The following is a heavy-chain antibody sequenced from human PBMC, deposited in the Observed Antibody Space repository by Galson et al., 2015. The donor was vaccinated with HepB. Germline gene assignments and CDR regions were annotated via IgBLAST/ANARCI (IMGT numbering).Heavy chain of an antibody. CDR1: GFTFRDFY. J-gene: IGHJ4*02. CDR2: ISQSGSSI. CDR3: ARWSQAYDH. V-gene: IGHV3-11*01. Sequence: SLRLSCAASGFTFRDFYMGWLRVVPGKGLGWLSYISQSGSSIHYADSVRGRFTISRDNAKKSLYLQMNNLRAEDTAIYYCARWSQAYDHWGQGILVTVSS. D-gene: IGHD3-22*01.